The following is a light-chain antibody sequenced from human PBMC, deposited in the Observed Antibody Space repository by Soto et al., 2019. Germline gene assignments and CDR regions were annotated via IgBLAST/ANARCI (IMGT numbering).Light chain of an antibody. CDR2: AAS. CDR1: QSISSY. V-gene: IGKV1-39*01. CDR3: QQSYSTPIT. Sequence: DIQLTQSPSLLSASIGDRVTIACRASQSISSYLNWYKQKPGKAPKLLIYAASSLQSGVPSRFSGSGSGTDFTLTISSLQPEDFETYYCQQSYSTPITFGQGTRLEI. J-gene: IGKJ5*01.